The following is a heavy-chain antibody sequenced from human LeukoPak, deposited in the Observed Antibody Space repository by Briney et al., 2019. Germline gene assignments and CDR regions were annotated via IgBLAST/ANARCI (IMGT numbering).Heavy chain of an antibody. CDR1: GFTFSSYA. Sequence: GGSLRLSCAASGFTFSSYAMSWVRQAPGKGLEWVSAISGSGGSTYYADSVKGRFTISRDNSKNTLYLQMNSLRAEDTAVYYCAKGSGKQWLVLYPLDYWGQGTLVRVSS. D-gene: IGHD6-19*01. CDR3: AKGSGKQWLVLYPLDY. J-gene: IGHJ4*02. V-gene: IGHV3-23*01. CDR2: ISGSGGST.